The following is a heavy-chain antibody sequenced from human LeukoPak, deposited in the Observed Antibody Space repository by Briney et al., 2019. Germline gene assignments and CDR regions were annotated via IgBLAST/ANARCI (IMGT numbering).Heavy chain of an antibody. J-gene: IGHJ4*02. Sequence: GTSLTLSCETSGFTFSHFGMHWVRQAPGKGLEWVAVIWSGATNQYYADSVKGRFTISRDNFKRTVSLEMNSLRAEDTAVYYCAKHAQRRFDYSNSLEYWGQGSLVIVSS. CDR3: AKHAQRRFDYSNSLEY. CDR1: GFTFSHFG. V-gene: IGHV3-33*06. D-gene: IGHD4-11*01. CDR2: IWSGATNQ.